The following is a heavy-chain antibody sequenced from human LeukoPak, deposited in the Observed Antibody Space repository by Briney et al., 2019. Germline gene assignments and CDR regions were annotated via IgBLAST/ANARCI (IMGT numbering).Heavy chain of an antibody. Sequence: PSETLSLTCTPSGGSISSNYWSWIRQPPGKGLEWIGYIYYSGSTHYNPSLKSRVTISVDTSKNQFSLKLSSVTAADTAVYYCARIRPSTYYDSSGSFDYWGQGTLVTVSS. CDR3: ARIRPSTYYDSSGSFDY. CDR2: IYYSGST. CDR1: GGSISSNY. V-gene: IGHV4-59*08. J-gene: IGHJ4*02. D-gene: IGHD3-22*01.